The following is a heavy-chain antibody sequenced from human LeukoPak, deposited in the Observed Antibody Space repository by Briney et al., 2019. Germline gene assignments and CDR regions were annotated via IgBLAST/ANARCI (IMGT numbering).Heavy chain of an antibody. CDR2: INPNSGGT. V-gene: IGHV1-2*02. CDR3: ARTYYDFWSGYYTEGNYYMDV. Sequence: GASVKVSCKASGYTFTGYYMHWVRQAPGQGLEWMGWINPNSGGTNYAQKLQGRVTMTTDTSTSTAYMELRSLRSDDTAVYYCARTYYDFWSGYYTEGNYYMDVWGKGTTVTVSS. CDR1: GYTFTGYY. D-gene: IGHD3-3*01. J-gene: IGHJ6*03.